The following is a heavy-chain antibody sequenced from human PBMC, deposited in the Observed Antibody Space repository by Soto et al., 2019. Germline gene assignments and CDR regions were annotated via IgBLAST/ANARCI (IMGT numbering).Heavy chain of an antibody. CDR3: ARARVYATGPLDF. J-gene: IGHJ4*02. CDR2: ISSSSDYI. CDR1: GFTFTSYT. Sequence: GSLRLSCAASGFTFTSYTMNWVRQAPGKGLEWVSSISSSSDYIYYADSMKGRVTISRDNAKNSLFLDMNSLTGEDTAVYYCARARVYATGPLDFWGQGTLVTVSS. V-gene: IGHV3-21*06. D-gene: IGHD6-13*01.